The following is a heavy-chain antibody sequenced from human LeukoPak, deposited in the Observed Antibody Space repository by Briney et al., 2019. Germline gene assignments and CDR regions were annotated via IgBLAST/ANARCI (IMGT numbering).Heavy chain of an antibody. CDR1: GFTFSSYW. D-gene: IGHD3-3*01. CDR3: ARVSPYYDFWSGYYCDY. V-gene: IGHV3-7*01. CDR2: IKQDGSEK. J-gene: IGHJ4*02. Sequence: GGSLRLSCAASGFTFSSYWMSWVRQAPGKGLEWVANIKQDGSEKYYVDSVKGRFTISRDNAKNSLYLQMNSLRAEDTAVYYCARVSPYYDFWSGYYCDYWGQGTLVTVSS.